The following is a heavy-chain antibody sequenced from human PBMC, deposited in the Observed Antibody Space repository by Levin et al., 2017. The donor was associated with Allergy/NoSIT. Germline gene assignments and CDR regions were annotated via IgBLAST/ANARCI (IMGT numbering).Heavy chain of an antibody. Sequence: SQTLSLTCTVSGGSISSGDYYWSWIRQPPGKGLEWIGYIYYSGSTYYNPSLKSRVTISVDTSKNQFSLKLSSVTAADTAVYYCATRSWIQPDEDYWGQGTLVTVSS. CDR1: GGSISSGDYY. V-gene: IGHV4-30-4*01. CDR3: ATRSWIQPDEDY. CDR2: IYYSGST. D-gene: IGHD5-18*01. J-gene: IGHJ4*02.